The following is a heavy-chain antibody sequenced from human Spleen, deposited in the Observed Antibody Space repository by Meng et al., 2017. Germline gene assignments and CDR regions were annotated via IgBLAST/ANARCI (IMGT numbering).Heavy chain of an antibody. Sequence: QGKLVQTGAEWKKPGASVKVSCKASGYTFTSYAMNWVRQAPGQGLEWMGWINTNTGNPTYAQGFTGRFVFSLDTSVSTAYLQLSGLKADDTAVYYCTRDGYSDCSRTSCFDYWGQGTLVTVSS. CDR1: GYTFTSYA. V-gene: IGHV7-4-1*02. D-gene: IGHD2-2*01. CDR2: INTNTGNP. CDR3: TRDGYSDCSRTSCFDY. J-gene: IGHJ4*02.